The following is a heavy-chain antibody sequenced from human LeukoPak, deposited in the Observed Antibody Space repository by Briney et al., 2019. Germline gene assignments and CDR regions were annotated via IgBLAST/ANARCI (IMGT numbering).Heavy chain of an antibody. D-gene: IGHD1-26*01. CDR3: AKEQVGATYYFDY. CDR1: GFTFSSYG. Sequence: AGGSLRLSCAASGFTFSSYGMSWVRQAPGKGLEWVSAISGSGGSTYYADSVKGRFTISRDNSKNTLYLQMNSLRAEDTAVYYCAKEQVGATYYFDYWGQGTLVTVSS. J-gene: IGHJ4*02. V-gene: IGHV3-23*01. CDR2: ISGSGGST.